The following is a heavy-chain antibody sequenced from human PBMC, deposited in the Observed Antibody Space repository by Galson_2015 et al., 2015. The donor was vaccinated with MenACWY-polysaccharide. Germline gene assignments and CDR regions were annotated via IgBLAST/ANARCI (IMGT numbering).Heavy chain of an antibody. CDR2: IKQDGSEK. J-gene: IGHJ4*02. Sequence: SLRLSCAASGFTFSNYWMSWVRQAPGKELEWVANIKQDGSEKYYVDSVKGRFTISRDNAKTSLYLQMNSLRAEDTAMYYCASQTWTGYFDYWGQGILVTVSS. CDR3: ASQTWTGYFDY. V-gene: IGHV3-7*03. CDR1: GFTFSNYW. D-gene: IGHD3-10*01.